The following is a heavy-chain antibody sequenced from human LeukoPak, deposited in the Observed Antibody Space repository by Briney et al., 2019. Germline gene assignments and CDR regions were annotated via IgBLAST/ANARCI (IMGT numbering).Heavy chain of an antibody. CDR1: GFTFSSYS. J-gene: IGHJ6*04. D-gene: IGHD2-15*01. Sequence: PGGSLRLSCAASGFTFSSYSMNRVRQAPGKGLEGFSSISSSSSYIYYADSVQGRFTISRDNAKNSLYLQMNSLRAEDTAVYYCAKDRGGLYMDVWGKGTTVTISS. V-gene: IGHV3-21*01. CDR3: AKDRGGLYMDV. CDR2: ISSSSSYI.